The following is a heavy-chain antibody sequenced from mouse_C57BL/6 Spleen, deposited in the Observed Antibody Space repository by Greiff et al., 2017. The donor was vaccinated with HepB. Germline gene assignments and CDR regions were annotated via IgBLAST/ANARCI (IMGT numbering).Heavy chain of an antibody. CDR3: ARKGAIVDAMDY. D-gene: IGHD3-1*01. CDR1: GYSITSGYY. J-gene: IGHJ4*01. Sequence: VQLKESGPGLVKPSQSLSLTCSVTGYSITSGYYWNWIRQFPGNKLEWMGYISYDGSNNYNPSLKNRISITRDTSKNQFFLKLNSVTTEDTATYYCARKGAIVDAMDYWGQGTSVTVSS. V-gene: IGHV3-6*01. CDR2: ISYDGSN.